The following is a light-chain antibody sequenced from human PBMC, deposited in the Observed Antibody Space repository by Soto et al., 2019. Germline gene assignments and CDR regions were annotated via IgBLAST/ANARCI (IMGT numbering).Light chain of an antibody. CDR2: WAS. CDR1: QSVLTSSNNKNS. CDR3: QQYYNTPRT. V-gene: IGKV4-1*01. Sequence: DIVMTQSPDSLAVSLGERATIDCKSSQSVLTSSNNKNSLAWYQQKPGQPPRLLIYWASTRESGVPDRFSGSGSGTDFSLHISSLQTEDVAVYYCQQYYNTPRTFGQGTKVEV. J-gene: IGKJ1*01.